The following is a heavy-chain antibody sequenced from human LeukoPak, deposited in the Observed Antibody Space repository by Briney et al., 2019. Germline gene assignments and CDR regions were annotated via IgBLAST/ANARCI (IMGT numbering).Heavy chain of an antibody. J-gene: IGHJ4*02. Sequence: PGGSLRLSCTASGFTFSSYEMNWVRQAPGKGLELGSYISSSGSTIYYADSVKGRFTISRDNAKNSLYLQMNSLRAEDTAVYYCARGASGWLYYFDYWGQGTLVTVSS. CDR3: ARGASGWLYYFDY. D-gene: IGHD6-19*01. CDR1: GFTFSSYE. V-gene: IGHV3-48*03. CDR2: ISSSGSTI.